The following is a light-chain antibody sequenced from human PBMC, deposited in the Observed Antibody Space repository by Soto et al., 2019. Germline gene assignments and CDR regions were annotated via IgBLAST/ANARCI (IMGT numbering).Light chain of an antibody. CDR1: SSDVGGYND. Sequence: QSALTQPRSVSGSPGQSVTISCTGTSSDVGGYNDVSWCQQHPGKAPKLMIYDVSKRPSGVPDRFSGSKSGNTASLTISGLQAEDEADYYCCSYAGSYGFVFGTGTKVTVL. V-gene: IGLV2-11*01. J-gene: IGLJ1*01. CDR2: DVS. CDR3: CSYAGSYGFV.